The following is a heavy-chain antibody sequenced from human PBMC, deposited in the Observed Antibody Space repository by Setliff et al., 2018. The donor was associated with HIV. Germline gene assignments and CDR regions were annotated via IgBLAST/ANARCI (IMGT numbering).Heavy chain of an antibody. D-gene: IGHD6-13*01. J-gene: IGHJ3*02. Sequence: PGESLKLSCKALDYTFSTYWIGWVRQKPGEGLEWMGIIYPDDSNIRYNPSFQNRVTISADKSITTAYLQINNLKASDTATYYCARRDGRSMNAFEIWGPGTMVTVSS. CDR2: IYPDDSNI. V-gene: IGHV5-51*01. CDR3: ARRDGRSMNAFEI. CDR1: DYTFSTYW.